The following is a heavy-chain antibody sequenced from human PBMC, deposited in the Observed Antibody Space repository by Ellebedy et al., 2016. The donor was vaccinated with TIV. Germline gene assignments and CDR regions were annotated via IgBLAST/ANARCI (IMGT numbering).Heavy chain of an antibody. CDR1: GYTFTSYY. Sequence: ASVKVSXXASGYTFTSYYMHWVRQAPGQGLEWMGIINPSGGSTSYAQKFQGRVTMTRDTSTSTVYMELSSLRSEDTAVYYCARELSSTSQRGYYGMDVWGQGTTVTVSS. CDR2: INPSGGST. CDR3: ARELSSTSQRGYYGMDV. V-gene: IGHV1-46*01. D-gene: IGHD2-2*01. J-gene: IGHJ6*02.